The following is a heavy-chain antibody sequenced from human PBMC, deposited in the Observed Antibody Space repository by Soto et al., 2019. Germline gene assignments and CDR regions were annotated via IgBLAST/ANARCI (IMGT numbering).Heavy chain of an antibody. Sequence: QVQLVQSGAEVKKPGSSVKVSCKASGGTFSSYTISWVRQAPGQGLEWMGRIIPILGIAKYTQKFQGRVTITADKSTSTAYMELSSLSSEDTAVYYCARGQSGDSVHWGQGTLVTVSS. D-gene: IGHD4-17*01. CDR2: IIPILGIA. V-gene: IGHV1-69*02. CDR3: ARGQSGDSVH. J-gene: IGHJ4*02. CDR1: GGTFSSYT.